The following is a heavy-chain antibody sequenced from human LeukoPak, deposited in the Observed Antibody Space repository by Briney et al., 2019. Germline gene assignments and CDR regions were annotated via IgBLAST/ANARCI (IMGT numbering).Heavy chain of an antibody. J-gene: IGHJ1*01. D-gene: IGHD4-17*01. Sequence: SETLSLTCTVSGGSISTYYWSWIRQPAGKGLEWIGRMYIRGGTNYNPSLKSRVTMSLDTSKNQFSLKMTSVTAADTAVYYCARGDDYGDFKNWGQGARVTVSS. CDR3: ARGDDYGDFKN. V-gene: IGHV4-4*07. CDR1: GGSISTYY. CDR2: MYIRGGT.